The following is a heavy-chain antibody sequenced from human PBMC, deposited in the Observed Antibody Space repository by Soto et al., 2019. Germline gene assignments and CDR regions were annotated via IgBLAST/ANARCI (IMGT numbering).Heavy chain of an antibody. Sequence: SETLSLTCTVSGGSISSSSYYWGWICQPPGKGLEWIGSIYYSGSTYYNPSLKSRVTISVDTSKNQFSLKLSSVTAADTAVYYCARLPGRLWFGELPQYYFDYWGQGTLVTVSS. CDR3: ARLPGRLWFGELPQYYFDY. CDR1: GGSISSSSYY. V-gene: IGHV4-39*01. D-gene: IGHD3-10*01. CDR2: IYYSGST. J-gene: IGHJ4*02.